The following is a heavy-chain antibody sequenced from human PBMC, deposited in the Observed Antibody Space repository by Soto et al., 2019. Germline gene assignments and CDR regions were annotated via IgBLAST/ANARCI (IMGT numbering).Heavy chain of an antibody. D-gene: IGHD3-10*01. V-gene: IGHV3-74*01. J-gene: IGHJ4*02. CDR1: GFTFSSYW. CDR2: INSDGSST. Sequence: GGSMRLSCAASGFTFSSYWMHWVRQAPGKGLVWVSRINSDGSSTSYADSVKGRFTISRDNAKNTLYLQMNSLRAEDTAVYYCARDSLLGSGSGGCDYWGQGTMGSVSA. CDR3: ARDSLLGSGSGGCDY.